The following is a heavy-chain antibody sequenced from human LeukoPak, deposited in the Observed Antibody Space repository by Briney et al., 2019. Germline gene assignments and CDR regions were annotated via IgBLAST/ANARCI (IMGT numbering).Heavy chain of an antibody. CDR2: ISSNGATT. V-gene: IGHV3-64*04. Sequence: RTGGSLRLSCSASGFTFNRFYLHWVRQAPGKGLEFVSHISSNGATTYYADSVKGRFTISRDNSKNTLYLQMDSLRAEDTAIYYCAKGSSGGRPYYFDYWGQGTLVTVSS. CDR3: AKGSSGGRPYYFDY. J-gene: IGHJ4*02. D-gene: IGHD3-22*01. CDR1: GFTFNRFY.